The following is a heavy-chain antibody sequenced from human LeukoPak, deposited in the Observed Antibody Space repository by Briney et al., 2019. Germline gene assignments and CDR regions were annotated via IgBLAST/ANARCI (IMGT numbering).Heavy chain of an antibody. D-gene: IGHD5-12*01. CDR2: IYHNGNT. CDR3: ARDRGLYWYFDP. J-gene: IGHJ2*01. CDR1: GYSISSGYY. Sequence: PSETLSLTCDVSGYSISSGYYWGWIRQPPGKGLEWIASIYHNGNTYQNPSLKGRLTISVDTSKNQYSLKLSSVTAADTAVYYCARDRGLYWYFDPWGRGTLVTVSS. V-gene: IGHV4-38-2*02.